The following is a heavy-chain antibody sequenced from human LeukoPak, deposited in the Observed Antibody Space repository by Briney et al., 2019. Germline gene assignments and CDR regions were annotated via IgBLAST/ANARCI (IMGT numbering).Heavy chain of an antibody. J-gene: IGHJ6*02. D-gene: IGHD2-15*01. CDR3: ARDSGGPYYYGMDV. V-gene: IGHV3-11*01. Sequence: GGSLRLSCAASGFTFSDYHMSWIRQAPGKGLEWVSYISSSGSTIYYADSVKGRFTISRDNAKNSLYLQINSLRAEDTAVYYCARDSGGPYYYGMDVWGQGTTVTVSS. CDR2: ISSSGSTI. CDR1: GFTFSDYH.